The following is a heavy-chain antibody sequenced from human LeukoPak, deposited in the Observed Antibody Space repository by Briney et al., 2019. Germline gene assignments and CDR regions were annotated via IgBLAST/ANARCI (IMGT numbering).Heavy chain of an antibody. J-gene: IGHJ4*02. CDR3: ASYCSSISCYTHFDY. V-gene: IGHV3-21*01. CDR1: GFTFSSYS. CDR2: ISSSSSYI. D-gene: IGHD2-2*02. Sequence: GGSLRLSCAASGFTFSSYSMNWVRQAPGKGLEWVSSISSSSSYIYYADSVKGRFTISRDNAKNSLYLQVNSLRAEDTAVYYCASYCSSISCYTHFDYWGQGTLVTVSS.